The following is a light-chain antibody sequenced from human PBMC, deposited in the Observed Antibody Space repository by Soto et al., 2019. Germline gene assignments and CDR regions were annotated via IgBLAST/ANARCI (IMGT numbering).Light chain of an antibody. J-gene: IGLJ2*01. Sequence: QSALTQPRSVSGSPGQSVTISCTGTSSDVGNYNYVSWYQQHPGKAPKLMIFDVTERPSGVPDRFSGSKSGNTASLTISVLQAEDGGNYYAGPYIGSDPVVLAGGASRTV. CDR3: GPYIGSDPVV. CDR1: SSDVGNYNY. CDR2: DVT. V-gene: IGLV2-11*01.